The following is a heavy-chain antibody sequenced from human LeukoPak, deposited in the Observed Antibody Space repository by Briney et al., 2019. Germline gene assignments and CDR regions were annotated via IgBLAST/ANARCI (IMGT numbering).Heavy chain of an antibody. V-gene: IGHV4-4*07. CDR3: ARDLNSSGWFGGFDP. CDR2: IYTSGSA. Sequence: SETLSLTCTVSGGSISSYYWSWIRQPAGKGLEWIGRIYTSGSANYNPSLKSRVTMSVDTSKNQFSLKLSSVTAADTAVYYCARDLNSSGWFGGFDPWGQGTLVTVSS. J-gene: IGHJ5*02. CDR1: GGSISSYY. D-gene: IGHD6-19*01.